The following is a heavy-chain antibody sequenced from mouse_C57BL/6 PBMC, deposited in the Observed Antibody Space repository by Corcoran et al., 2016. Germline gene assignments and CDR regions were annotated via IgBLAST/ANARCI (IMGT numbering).Heavy chain of an antibody. CDR2: INTYSGVP. Sequence: QIQLVQSGPELKKPGETVKISCKASGYTFTTYGMSWVKQAPGKGLKWMGWINTYSGVPTYADDFKGRFAFSLETSASTAYLQINNLKNEDTATYFCARPPYGYDLYYFDYWGQGTTLTVSS. CDR1: GYTFTTYG. J-gene: IGHJ2*01. D-gene: IGHD2-2*01. V-gene: IGHV9-3*01. CDR3: ARPPYGYDLYYFDY.